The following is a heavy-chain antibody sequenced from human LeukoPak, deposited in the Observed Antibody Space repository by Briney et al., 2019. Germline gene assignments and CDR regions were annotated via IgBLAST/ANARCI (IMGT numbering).Heavy chain of an antibody. D-gene: IGHD1-1*01. V-gene: IGHV4-59*01. CDR1: GGSISGYY. CDR2: IYNSGSL. CDR3: ARGMNFGTNWFDP. Sequence: SETLSLTCTVSGGSISGYYWSRIRQAPGKGLEWIGYIYNSGSLNYNPSLKSRVTIAVDTSENQFSLKLTSVTAADTAVYYCARGMNFGTNWFDPWGQGTLVTVSS. J-gene: IGHJ5*02.